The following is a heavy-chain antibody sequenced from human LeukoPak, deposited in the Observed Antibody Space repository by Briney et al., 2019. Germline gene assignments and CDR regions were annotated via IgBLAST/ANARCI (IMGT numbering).Heavy chain of an antibody. D-gene: IGHD3-3*01. Sequence: PSETLSLTCTVSGGSISSSSYYWGWIRQPPGKGLEWIGSIYYSGSTYYNPSLKSRVTISVDTSKNQFSLKLSSVTAADTAVYYCARGSTYYDFWSCYLPIDYWGQGTLVTVSS. CDR1: GGSISSSSYY. J-gene: IGHJ4*02. V-gene: IGHV4-39*01. CDR2: IYYSGST. CDR3: ARGSTYYDFWSCYLPIDY.